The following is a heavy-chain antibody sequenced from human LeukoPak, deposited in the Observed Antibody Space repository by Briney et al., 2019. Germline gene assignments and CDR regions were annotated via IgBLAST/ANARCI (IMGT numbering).Heavy chain of an antibody. CDR2: IIPILGIA. CDR3: ATRTTVTPKAYFDY. Sequence: SVKVSCKASGGTFSSYAISWVRQAPGQGLEWMGRIIPILGIANYAQKYQGRVTITADKSTSTAYMELSSLRSEDTAVYYCATRTTVTPKAYFDYWGQGTLVTVSS. V-gene: IGHV1-69*04. D-gene: IGHD4-11*01. CDR1: GGTFSSYA. J-gene: IGHJ4*02.